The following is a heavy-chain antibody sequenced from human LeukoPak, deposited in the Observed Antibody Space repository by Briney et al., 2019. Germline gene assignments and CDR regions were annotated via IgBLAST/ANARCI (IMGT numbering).Heavy chain of an antibody. J-gene: IGHJ5*02. D-gene: IGHD3-10*01. CDR2: IDHSGST. CDR1: GGSISSSNW. V-gene: IGHV4-4*02. Sequence: SGTLSLTCAVSGGSISSSNWWSWVRQPPGKGLEWIGEIDHSGSTNYNPSLKSRVTISVDKSKDQFSLKLSSVTAADTAVYYCAGSINMVRGERFDPWGQGTLVTVSS. CDR3: AGSINMVRGERFDP.